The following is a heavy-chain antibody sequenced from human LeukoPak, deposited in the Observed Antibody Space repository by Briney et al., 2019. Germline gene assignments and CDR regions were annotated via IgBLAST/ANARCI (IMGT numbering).Heavy chain of an antibody. CDR2: ISYDRSSK. Sequence: PGGSLRLSCAASGFTFSSYAMHWVRQAPGKGLEWVAVISYDRSSKYYADSVKGRFTISRDNSNNTLYLQMNSLIAEDTAVFYCARDQGYVFDYWGQGTLVTVSS. D-gene: IGHD6-13*01. CDR3: ARDQGYVFDY. V-gene: IGHV3-30-3*01. CDR1: GFTFSSYA. J-gene: IGHJ4*02.